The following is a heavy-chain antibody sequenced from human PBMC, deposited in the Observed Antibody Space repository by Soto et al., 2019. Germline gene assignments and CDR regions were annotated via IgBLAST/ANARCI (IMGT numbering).Heavy chain of an antibody. V-gene: IGHV4-59*01. Sequence: HSETLSLTCTVSGGSISSNYWSWIRQPPGKGLEWIGYIYYSGSTNYNPSLKSRVTISVDTSKSQFSLRLSSVTAADTAVYYCARKYSGYDYYGYWGQGTLVTVSS. CDR3: ARKYSGYDYYGY. D-gene: IGHD5-12*01. CDR1: GGSISSNY. J-gene: IGHJ4*02. CDR2: IYYSGST.